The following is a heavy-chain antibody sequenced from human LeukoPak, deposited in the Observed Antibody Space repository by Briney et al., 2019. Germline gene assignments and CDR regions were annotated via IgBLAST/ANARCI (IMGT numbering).Heavy chain of an antibody. Sequence: KAGGSLRLSCAASGFTFSSYAMSWVRQAPGKGREWVSAISGSGGSTYYTNSVKGRFTISRVNSKNTLYLQMNSLRAEETAVYYCAKEARGSAFDIWGQGTMVTVSS. D-gene: IGHD1-26*01. V-gene: IGHV3-23*01. CDR3: AKEARGSAFDI. CDR1: GFTFSSYA. J-gene: IGHJ3*02. CDR2: ISGSGGST.